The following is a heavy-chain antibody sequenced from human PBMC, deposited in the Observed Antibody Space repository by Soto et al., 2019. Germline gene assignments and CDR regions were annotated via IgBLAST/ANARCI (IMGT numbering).Heavy chain of an antibody. J-gene: IGHJ4*02. D-gene: IGHD3-3*01. Sequence: SETLSLTCTVAGGSTHTFHWSWVRQAAGKGLEWIGRISSSGTTNYNPSLKSRVTMSMDTSTDQFSLRLTSLTAADTAVYYCAKDGVSIFGVVIKARLFDYWGQGTLVTVSS. CDR3: AKDGVSIFGVVIKARLFDY. CDR1: GGSTHTFH. V-gene: IGHV4-4*07. CDR2: ISSSGTT.